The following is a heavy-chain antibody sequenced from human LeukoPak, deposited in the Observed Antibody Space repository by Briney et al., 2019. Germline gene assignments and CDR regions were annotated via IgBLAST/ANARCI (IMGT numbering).Heavy chain of an antibody. CDR2: ISGSGGST. Sequence: GGSLRLSCAASGFTFSSYAMSWVRQAPGKGLEWVSAISGSGGSTYYADSAKGRFTISRDNSKKMLYLQMNSLRAEDTAVYYCTKGKINHEGAFDVWGQGTLVTVSS. V-gene: IGHV3-23*01. J-gene: IGHJ3*01. CDR3: TKGKINHEGAFDV. CDR1: GFTFSSYA.